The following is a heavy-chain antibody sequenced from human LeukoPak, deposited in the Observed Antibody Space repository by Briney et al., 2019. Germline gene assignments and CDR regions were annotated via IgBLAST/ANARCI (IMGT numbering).Heavy chain of an antibody. D-gene: IGHD6-13*01. Sequence: SETLSLTCTVSGGSISSYYWSWIRQPPGKGLEWIGYIYYSGSTNYNPSLKSRVTISVDTSKNQFSLKLSSVTAADTAVYYCARAGIAAAGYGMDVWGQGTTVTVSS. J-gene: IGHJ6*02. V-gene: IGHV4-59*01. CDR3: ARAGIAAAGYGMDV. CDR1: GGSISSYY. CDR2: IYYSGST.